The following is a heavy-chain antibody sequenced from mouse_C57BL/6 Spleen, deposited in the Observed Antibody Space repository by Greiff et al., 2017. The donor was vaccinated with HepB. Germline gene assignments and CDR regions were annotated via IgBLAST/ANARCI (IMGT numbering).Heavy chain of an antibody. CDR2: IYPGDGDT. Sequence: VQLQQSGPELVKPGASVKISCKASGYAFSSSWMNWVKQRPGKGLEWIGRIYPGDGDTNYNGKFKGKATLTADKSSSTAYMQLSSLTSEDSAVYFCAREDDYDDYAMDYWGQGTSVTVSS. J-gene: IGHJ4*01. CDR1: GYAFSSSW. CDR3: AREDDYDDYAMDY. D-gene: IGHD2-4*01. V-gene: IGHV1-82*01.